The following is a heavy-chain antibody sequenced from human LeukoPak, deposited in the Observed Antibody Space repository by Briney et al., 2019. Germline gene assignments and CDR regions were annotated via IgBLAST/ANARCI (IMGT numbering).Heavy chain of an antibody. J-gene: IGHJ3*02. D-gene: IGHD6-6*01. V-gene: IGHV3-48*01. Sequence: VEPGGSLRLSCAASGFTFTTYTMNWVRPAPGKGLEWVSYISSSSTAIYYADSVKGRFTISRDNAKNSLSLQMNSLRAEDTAVYYCAREYSSSSGRAFDIWGQGTMVTVSS. CDR2: ISSSSTAI. CDR1: GFTFTTYT. CDR3: AREYSSSSGRAFDI.